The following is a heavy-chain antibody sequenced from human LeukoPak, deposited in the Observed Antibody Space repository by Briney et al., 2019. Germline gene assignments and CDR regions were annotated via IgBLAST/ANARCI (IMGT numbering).Heavy chain of an antibody. J-gene: IGHJ4*02. CDR1: GFTVSSNY. Sequence: GGSLRLSCAASGFTVSSNYMSWVRQAPGKGLERVSVIYSGGSTYYADSVKGRFTISRDNSKNTLYLQMNSLRAEDTAVYYCARVVSGWLDYWGQGTLVTVSS. D-gene: IGHD6-19*01. V-gene: IGHV3-53*01. CDR3: ARVVSGWLDY. CDR2: IYSGGST.